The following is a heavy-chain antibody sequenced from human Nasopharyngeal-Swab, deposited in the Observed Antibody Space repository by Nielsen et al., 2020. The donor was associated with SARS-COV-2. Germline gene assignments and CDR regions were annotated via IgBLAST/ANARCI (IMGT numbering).Heavy chain of an antibody. J-gene: IGHJ4*02. CDR3: AKVRGVGSTEDHFDS. CDR2: ISNSGGTT. CDR1: GFTFSDYY. Sequence: GESLKISCAASGFTFSDYYMSWVRQAPGKGLEWVSAISNSGGTTFYADSVKGRFTISRDTSKNTLYMQMNSLRAEDTAVFFCAKVRGVGSTEDHFDSWGRGTLVTVSS. V-gene: IGHV3-23*01. D-gene: IGHD3-10*01.